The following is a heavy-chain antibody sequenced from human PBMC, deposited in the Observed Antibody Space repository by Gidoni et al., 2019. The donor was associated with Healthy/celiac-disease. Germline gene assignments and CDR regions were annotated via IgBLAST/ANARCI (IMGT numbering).Heavy chain of an antibody. CDR3: ARGSYQVGY. CDR2: IKQDGSEK. Sequence: EVQLVESGGGLVQPGGSLRLSCEASGFTFSSYWMSWVRQAPGKGLEWVANIKQDGSEKYYVDSVKGRFTISRDNAKNSLYLQMNSLRAEDTAVYYCARGSYQVGYWGQGTLVTVSS. CDR1: GFTFSSYW. J-gene: IGHJ4*02. V-gene: IGHV3-7*01. D-gene: IGHD1-26*01.